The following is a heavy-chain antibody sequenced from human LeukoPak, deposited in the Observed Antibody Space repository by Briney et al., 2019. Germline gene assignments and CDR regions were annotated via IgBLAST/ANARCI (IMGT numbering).Heavy chain of an antibody. Sequence: GGSLRLSCAASGFTFSSYGMHWVRQAPGKGLEWVAVIWYDGSNKYYADSVKGRSTISRDNSKNTLYLQMNSLRAEDTAVYYCARGYYGSGRGDFDYWGQGTLVTVSS. V-gene: IGHV3-33*01. D-gene: IGHD3-10*01. J-gene: IGHJ4*02. CDR3: ARGYYGSGRGDFDY. CDR1: GFTFSSYG. CDR2: IWYDGSNK.